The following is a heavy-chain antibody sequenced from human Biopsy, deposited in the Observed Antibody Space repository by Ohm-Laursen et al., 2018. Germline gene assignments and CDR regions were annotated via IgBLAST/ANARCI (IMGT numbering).Heavy chain of an antibody. V-gene: IGHV4-4*07. CDR1: GDSINNYY. Sequence: SDTLSLTCTVSGDSINNYYWSWIRQPAGKGLEWIGRIYTSGSPNYNLPLESRVTMSVDMPKNQFSLKLSSVTAADTAIYYCARGMRSSGWPYFDSWGQGTLVTVSS. J-gene: IGHJ4*02. D-gene: IGHD6-19*01. CDR3: ARGMRSSGWPYFDS. CDR2: IYTSGSP.